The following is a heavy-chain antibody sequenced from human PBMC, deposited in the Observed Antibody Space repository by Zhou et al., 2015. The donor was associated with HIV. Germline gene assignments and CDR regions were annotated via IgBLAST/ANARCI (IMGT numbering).Heavy chain of an antibody. CDR3: ARDDAESQVNALDI. CDR2: INPNSGGT. Sequence: QVQVVQSGAEVKKPGASVKVSCKASGYTFTGHYMHWVRQAPGQGLEWMGWINPNSGGTKYAQKFQGRVTMTRDTSINTAYMELSRLGSDDTAFYYCARDDAESQVNALDIWGQGTMVTVSA. V-gene: IGHV1-2*02. CDR1: GYTFTGHY. D-gene: IGHD3-10*01. J-gene: IGHJ3*02.